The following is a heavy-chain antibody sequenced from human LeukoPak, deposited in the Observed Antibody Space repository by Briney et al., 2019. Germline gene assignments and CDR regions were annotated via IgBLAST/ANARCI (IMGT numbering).Heavy chain of an antibody. Sequence: KSSETLSLTCTVSGVSISSFYWSWIRQPPGKGLEWIGYIYNTENTNYNPSLKSRVTISVDTSKNQFSLKVKSVTASDTAVYYCASSKPDLDTWGQGTLVTASS. V-gene: IGHV4-59*08. CDR3: ASSKPDLDT. D-gene: IGHD2-2*01. CDR1: GVSISSFY. CDR2: IYNTENT. J-gene: IGHJ5*02.